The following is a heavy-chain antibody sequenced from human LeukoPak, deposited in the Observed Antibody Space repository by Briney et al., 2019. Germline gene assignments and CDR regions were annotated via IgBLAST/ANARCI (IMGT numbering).Heavy chain of an antibody. J-gene: IGHJ6*02. CDR1: GFTFNIYA. CDR2: ISSDSNYI. V-gene: IGHV3-21*01. CDR3: ARVAFGLYVMDV. D-gene: IGHD3-16*01. Sequence: PGGSLRLSCAASGFTFNIYAMTWVRQAPRKGLEWVSSISSDSNYIYYADSLKGRFTISRDNAKNSLYLQMIRLRAEDTAVYYCARVAFGLYVMDVWGQGTTVTVSS.